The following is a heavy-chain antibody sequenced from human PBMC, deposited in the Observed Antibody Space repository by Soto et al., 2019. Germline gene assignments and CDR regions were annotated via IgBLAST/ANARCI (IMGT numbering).Heavy chain of an antibody. CDR1: GYTFTGYY. Sequence: GASVKVSCKASGYTFTGYYMHWVRQAPGQGLEWMGWINPNSGGTNYAQKFQGRVTMTRDTSISTAYMELSRLRSDDTAVYYCARVHSTLKDSSGYYYGWFDPWGQGTLVTVSS. D-gene: IGHD3-22*01. CDR3: ARVHSTLKDSSGYYYGWFDP. J-gene: IGHJ5*02. V-gene: IGHV1-2*02. CDR2: INPNSGGT.